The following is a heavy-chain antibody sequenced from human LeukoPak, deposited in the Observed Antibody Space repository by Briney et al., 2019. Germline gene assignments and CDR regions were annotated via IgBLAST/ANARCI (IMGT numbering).Heavy chain of an antibody. CDR2: INDDGRIT. CDR3: ARIRRGSLISIDS. V-gene: IGHV3-74*01. J-gene: IGHJ4*02. Sequence: GGSLRLSCAASGFAFNTYWMHWVRQAPGKWPVWVSRINDDGRITNYADSVKGRFIISRDGAKMHLQMNSLRVDDTAVYYCARIRRGSLISIDSWGQGTLVTVSS. D-gene: IGHD1-26*01. CDR1: GFAFNTYW.